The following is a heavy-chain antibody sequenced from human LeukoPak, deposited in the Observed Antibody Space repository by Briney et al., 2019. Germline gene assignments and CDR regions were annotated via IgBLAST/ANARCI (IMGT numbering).Heavy chain of an antibody. CDR3: ARVGGRYGSGSYYMPKWVDY. CDR1: GGSFSGYY. CDR2: INHSGST. Sequence: SETLSLTCAVYGGSFSGYYWSWIRQPPGKGLERIGEINHSGSTNYNPSLKSRVTISVDTSKNQFSLKLSSVTAADTAVYYCARVGGRYGSGSYYMPKWVDYWGQGTLVTVSS. D-gene: IGHD3-10*01. J-gene: IGHJ4*02. V-gene: IGHV4-34*01.